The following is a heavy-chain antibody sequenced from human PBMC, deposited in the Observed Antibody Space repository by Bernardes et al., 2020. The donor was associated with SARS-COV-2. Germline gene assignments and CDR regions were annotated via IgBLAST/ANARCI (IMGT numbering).Heavy chain of an antibody. Sequence: SETLSLTCTVSGGSISSSSYYWGWIRQPPGKGLEWIGSIYYSWSTYYNPSLKSRVTISVDTSKNQFSLKLSSVTAADTAVYYCARQHLGGVTIFGVVTTDRYFDYWGQGTLVTVSS. CDR2: IYYSWST. D-gene: IGHD3-3*01. J-gene: IGHJ4*02. V-gene: IGHV4-39*01. CDR1: GGSISSSSYY. CDR3: ARQHLGGVTIFGVVTTDRYFDY.